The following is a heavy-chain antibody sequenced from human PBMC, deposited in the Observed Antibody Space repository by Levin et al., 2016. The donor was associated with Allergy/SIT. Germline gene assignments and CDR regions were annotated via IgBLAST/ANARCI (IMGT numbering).Heavy chain of an antibody. J-gene: IGHJ4*02. Sequence: SETLSLTCTVSGGSISSYYWSWIRRPPGKGLEWIGYIHYTGKTIYNSSLKSRVTVSLDTSKNQFSLNLGSVTAADTAVYYCARHYTSSWQWEFDYWGQGILVTVSS. D-gene: IGHD6-13*01. V-gene: IGHV4-59*08. CDR2: IHYTGKT. CDR3: ARHYTSSWQWEFDY. CDR1: GGSISSYY.